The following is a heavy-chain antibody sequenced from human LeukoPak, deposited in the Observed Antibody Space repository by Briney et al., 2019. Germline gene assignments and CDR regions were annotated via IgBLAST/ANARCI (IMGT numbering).Heavy chain of an antibody. V-gene: IGHV3-23*01. Sequence: GGSLRLSCSASGFTFRSYGMSWVRQAPGKGLEWVSAISGSGGSTYYADSVKGRFTISRDNSKNTLYLQMNSLRAEDTAVYYCAKAYGSGSYYFFDYWGQGTLVTVSS. J-gene: IGHJ4*02. D-gene: IGHD3-10*01. CDR1: GFTFRSYG. CDR3: AKAYGSGSYYFFDY. CDR2: ISGSGGST.